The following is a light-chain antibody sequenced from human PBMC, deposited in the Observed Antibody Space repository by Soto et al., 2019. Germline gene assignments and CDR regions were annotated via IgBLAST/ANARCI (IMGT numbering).Light chain of an antibody. CDR3: SSHTPSATIPVV. J-gene: IGLJ2*01. Sequence: QSALTQPASVSGSPGQSITLSCTGTSSDVGAYDYVSWYQQHPGRAPKLIIFEVSNRPSGVSNRFSGSKSANTASLTISGLQAEDEAYYYCSSHTPSATIPVVFGGGTKLTVL. CDR1: SSDVGAYDY. CDR2: EVS. V-gene: IGLV2-14*01.